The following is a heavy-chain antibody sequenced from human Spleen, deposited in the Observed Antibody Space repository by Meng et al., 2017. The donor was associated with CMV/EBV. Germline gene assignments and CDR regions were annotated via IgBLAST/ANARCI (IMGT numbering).Heavy chain of an antibody. D-gene: IGHD2-2*02. J-gene: IGHJ5*02. V-gene: IGHV4-39*07. CDR3: ARACGEYCSSATCYKGRGFDP. CDR2: IYYSGST. Sequence: SSYYWGWIRQPPGKGLEWIGSIYYSGSTYYSPSLKSRVTIAVDTSKNQFSLKLDSVTAADTAVYYCARACGEYCSSATCYKGRGFDPWGQGTLVTVSS. CDR1: SSYY.